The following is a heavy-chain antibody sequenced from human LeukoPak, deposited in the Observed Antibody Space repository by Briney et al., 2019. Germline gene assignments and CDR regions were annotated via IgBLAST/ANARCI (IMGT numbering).Heavy chain of an antibody. D-gene: IGHD3-3*01. J-gene: IGHJ4*02. V-gene: IGHV5-51*01. Sequence: GESLKISCKGSGYTFTNYWIGWVSQLPGKGMGWMGMIYPSDSDTRYSPSFQGQVTISADKSISTAYLQWSSLKASDTAMYYCARLEGNAFLDYWGQGTLVTVSS. CDR3: ARLEGNAFLDY. CDR1: GYTFTNYW. CDR2: IYPSDSDT.